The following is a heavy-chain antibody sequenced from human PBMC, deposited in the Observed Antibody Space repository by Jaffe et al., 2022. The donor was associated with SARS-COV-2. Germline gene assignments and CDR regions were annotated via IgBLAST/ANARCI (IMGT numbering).Heavy chain of an antibody. V-gene: IGHV3-23*01. Sequence: EVQVLESGGGLVQPGGSLRLSCVASGFSFSVYAMTWVRQAPGKGLEWVSRISGSGADKSYADSVKGRFTMSRDNSKNTVFLQMSGLREDDTALYYCAIDRWDGIGSRWGQGVLVTVSS. J-gene: IGHJ4*02. CDR3: AIDRWDGIGSR. D-gene: IGHD1-26*01. CDR1: GFSFSVYA. CDR2: ISGSGADK.